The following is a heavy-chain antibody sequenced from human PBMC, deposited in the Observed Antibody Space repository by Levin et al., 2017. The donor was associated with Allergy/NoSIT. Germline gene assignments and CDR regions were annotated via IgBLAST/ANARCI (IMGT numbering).Heavy chain of an antibody. CDR3: ARAKYSSGWLDY. V-gene: IGHV3-74*01. Sequence: PGESLKISCAASGFTFSSYWMHWVRQAPGKGLVWVSRINSDGSSTSYADSVKGRFTISRDNAKNTLYLQMNSLRAEDTAVYYCARAKYSSGWLDYWGQGTLVTVSS. CDR2: INSDGSST. D-gene: IGHD6-19*01. J-gene: IGHJ4*02. CDR1: GFTFSSYW.